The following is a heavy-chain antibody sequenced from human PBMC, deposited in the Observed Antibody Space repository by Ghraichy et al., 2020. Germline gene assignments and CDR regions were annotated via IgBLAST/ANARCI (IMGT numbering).Heavy chain of an antibody. Sequence: GESLNISCAASGFTFRTYTMNWVRQAPGKGLEWVSYISRSSSTIYYADSVKGRFTISRDNAKNSLYLQMNSLRDEDTAVYFCARDDVVEGRYFDYWGQGTLVTVSS. V-gene: IGHV3-48*02. CDR1: GFTFRTYT. J-gene: IGHJ4*02. CDR3: ARDDVVEGRYFDY. CDR2: ISRSSSTI. D-gene: IGHD2-21*01.